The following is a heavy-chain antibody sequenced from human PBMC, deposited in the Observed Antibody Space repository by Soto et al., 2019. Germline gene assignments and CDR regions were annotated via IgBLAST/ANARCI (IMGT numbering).Heavy chain of an antibody. CDR3: ARAAARRGIGGYYFDY. Sequence: SETLSLTCTVSGGSISSYYWSWIRQPPGKGLEWVGYIYYSGSTNYYPSLKSRVTISVDTSKNQSSLKLSSVTAADTAVYYCARAAARRGIGGYYFDYWGQGTLVTVSS. CDR2: IYYSGST. J-gene: IGHJ4*02. D-gene: IGHD6-6*01. V-gene: IGHV4-59*01. CDR1: GGSISSYY.